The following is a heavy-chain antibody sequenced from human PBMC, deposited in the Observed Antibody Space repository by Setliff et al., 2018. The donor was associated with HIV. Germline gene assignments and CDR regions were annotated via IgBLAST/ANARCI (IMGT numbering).Heavy chain of an antibody. Sequence: PSETLSLTCTVSGGSIGGYYWSWIRQPPGKGLEWVGYIYSSGRTNYNPSLQSRLTMSVDTSKNQFSLKLNSVTATDTALYYCARAKFYYDSSGFFPLTSAFDFWGQGTMVTVSS. D-gene: IGHD3-22*01. CDR3: ARAKFYYDSSGFFPLTSAFDF. V-gene: IGHV4-4*08. CDR1: GGSIGGYY. CDR2: IYSSGRT. J-gene: IGHJ3*01.